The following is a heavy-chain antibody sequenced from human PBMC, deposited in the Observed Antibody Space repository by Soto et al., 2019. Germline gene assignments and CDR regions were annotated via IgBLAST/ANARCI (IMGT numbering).Heavy chain of an antibody. CDR1: GGTFSSYA. J-gene: IGHJ5*02. CDR2: IIPIFGTA. V-gene: IGHV1-69*01. CDR3: ARVRNYRYFDLNWFDP. Sequence: QVQLVQSGAEVKKPGSSVKVSCKASGGTFSSYAISWVRQAPGQGLEWMGGIIPIFGTANYAQTFQGRVTIPADESPSTAYMELSSLRSEDTAVYYCARVRNYRYFDLNWFDPWGQGTLVTVSS. D-gene: IGHD3-9*01.